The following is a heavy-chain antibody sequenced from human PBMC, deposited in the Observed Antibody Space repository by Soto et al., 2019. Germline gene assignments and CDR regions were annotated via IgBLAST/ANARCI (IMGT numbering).Heavy chain of an antibody. D-gene: IGHD1-20*01. CDR2: IYYSGST. CDR3: ARVGGMNWLDS. CDR1: GGSISSGGYY. V-gene: IGHV4-31*03. J-gene: IGHJ5*01. Sequence: SETLSLTCTVSGGSISSGGYYWSWIRHHPGKGLEWIGYIYYSGSTYYNPSLKSRVTISVDTSKNQFSLKLSSVTAADTAVYYCARVGGMNWLDSWGQGTLLTVSS.